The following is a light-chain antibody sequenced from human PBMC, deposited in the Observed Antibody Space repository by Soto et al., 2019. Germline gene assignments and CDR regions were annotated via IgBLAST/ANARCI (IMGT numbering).Light chain of an antibody. CDR3: QQYGSSPWT. CDR1: QSVSSSY. V-gene: IGKV3-20*01. Sequence: EIVLTQSPGTLSLSPGERATLSCRASQSVSSSYVAWYQQQPGQAPRLLIYGASSRATGIPDRFSGSGSGTDFTLTISRLEPEEFAVYYCQQYGSSPWTFGQGTKVEIK. CDR2: GAS. J-gene: IGKJ1*01.